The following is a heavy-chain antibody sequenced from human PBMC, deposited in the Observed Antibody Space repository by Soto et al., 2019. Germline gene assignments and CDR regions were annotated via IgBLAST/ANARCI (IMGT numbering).Heavy chain of an antibody. V-gene: IGHV3-30*18. D-gene: IGHD1-1*01. CDR2: TSYDGNNE. Sequence: GGSLRLSSAASGFTFSNYAMHWVRQAPGKGLEWVALTSYDGNNEYYTDSVKGRFTISRDNSKNTLFLQMNSPRPEDTAVYYCAKDKGVFNWATSYFDYWGQGALVTVSS. CDR1: GFTFSNYA. J-gene: IGHJ4*02. CDR3: AKDKGVFNWATSYFDY.